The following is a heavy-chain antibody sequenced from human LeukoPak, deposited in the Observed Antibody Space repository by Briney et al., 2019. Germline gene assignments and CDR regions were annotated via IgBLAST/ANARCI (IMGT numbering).Heavy chain of an antibody. D-gene: IGHD3-10*01. CDR2: INYGGTT. V-gene: IGHV4-39*01. CDR1: GGSISSSNYF. Sequence: SETLSLTCTVSGGSISSSNYFWSWIRQPPGQELEWIASINYGGTTYYNPSLKSRVTISVDTSKNRFSLRLSSVTAADTAVYLCARYVVYGSGKYYFDYWGQGSLVSASS. CDR3: ARYVVYGSGKYYFDY. J-gene: IGHJ4*02.